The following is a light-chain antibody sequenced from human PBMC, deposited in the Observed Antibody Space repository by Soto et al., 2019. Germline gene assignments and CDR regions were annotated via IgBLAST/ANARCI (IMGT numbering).Light chain of an antibody. Sequence: DIQMTQSPSSLSASVGDIVTITCRASQNIGRFLNWHQQKPGKAPNVLINVASTLRSGVPSRFSGSGSGTDFNLTINSLQPEDFATYYCQQSFTTPLTFGGGTKVEIK. V-gene: IGKV1-39*01. J-gene: IGKJ4*01. CDR2: VAS. CDR1: QNIGRF. CDR3: QQSFTTPLT.